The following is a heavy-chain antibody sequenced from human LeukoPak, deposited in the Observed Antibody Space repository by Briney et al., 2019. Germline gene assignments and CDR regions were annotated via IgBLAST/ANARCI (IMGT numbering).Heavy chain of an antibody. CDR1: GYIFTNYW. CDR3: ARPSYSSSRYYYYGMDV. CDR2: IYPGDSDT. D-gene: IGHD6-6*01. J-gene: IGHJ6*01. Sequence: GESLKISCKGSGYIFTNYWIGWVRQMPGKGVEWVGIIYPGDSDTRYSPSFQGQVTISADKSISTAYMQWSSLKASNTAMYYSARPSYSSSRYYYYGMDVSGQGTTVTASS. V-gene: IGHV5-51*01.